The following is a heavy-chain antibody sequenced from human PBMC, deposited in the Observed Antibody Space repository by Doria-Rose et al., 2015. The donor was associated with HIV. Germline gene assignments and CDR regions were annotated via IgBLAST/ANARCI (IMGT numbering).Heavy chain of an antibody. CDR2: ISYDGTNK. J-gene: IGHJ4*02. V-gene: IGHV3-30-3*01. CDR3: ARDWDDHGDFDY. Sequence: QVQLVQSGGGVVQPGRSLRLSCAASGFTFSSYAMHWVHQAPGKGLEWVAVISYDGTNKYYSDSVKGRFTISRDNSKFTLYLQMNNLRAEGTAVYYCARDWDDHGDFDYWGQGTLVNVSS. D-gene: IGHD4-17*01. CDR1: GFTFSSYA.